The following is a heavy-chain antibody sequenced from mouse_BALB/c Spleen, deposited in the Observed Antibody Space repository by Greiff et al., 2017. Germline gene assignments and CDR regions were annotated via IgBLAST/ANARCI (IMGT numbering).Heavy chain of an antibody. CDR1: GYTFTSYW. Sequence: QVQLQQPGAELVRPGASVKLSCKASGYTFTSYWINWVKQRPGQGLEWIGNIYPSDSYTNYNQKFKDKATLTVDKSSSTAYMQLSSPTSEDSAVYYCTRSFITTAWFAYWGQGTLVTVSA. CDR3: TRSFITTAWFAY. CDR2: IYPSDSYT. J-gene: IGHJ3*01. V-gene: IGHV1-69*02. D-gene: IGHD1-2*01.